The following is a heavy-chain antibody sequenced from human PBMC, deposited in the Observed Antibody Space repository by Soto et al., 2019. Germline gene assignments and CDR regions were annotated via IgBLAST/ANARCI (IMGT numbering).Heavy chain of an antibody. J-gene: IGHJ4*02. CDR1: GGSISSYY. D-gene: IGHD2-15*01. CDR3: EREGPDIVVVVAATSFDY. CDR2: IYTSGST. V-gene: IGHV4-4*07. Sequence: QVQLQESGPGLVKPSETLSLTCTVSGGSISSYYWSWIRQPAGKGLEWIGRIYTSGSTNYNPSLKSRVTMSVDTSKNQFSLKLSSVTAADTAVYYCEREGPDIVVVVAATSFDYWGQGTLVTVSS.